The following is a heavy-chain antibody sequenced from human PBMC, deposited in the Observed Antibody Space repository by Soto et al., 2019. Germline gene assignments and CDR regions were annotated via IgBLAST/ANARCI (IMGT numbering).Heavy chain of an antibody. CDR3: ARGGYSYGFYVEQNYYYGMDV. J-gene: IGHJ6*02. CDR2: IYPGDSDT. CDR1: GYSFTSCW. Sequence: GESLKISCKGSGYSFTSCWIGWVRQMPGKGLEWMGIIYPGDSDTRYSPSFQGQVTISADKSISTAYLQWSSLKASDTAMYYCARGGYSYGFYVEQNYYYGMDVWGQGTTVTVSS. V-gene: IGHV5-51*01. D-gene: IGHD5-18*01.